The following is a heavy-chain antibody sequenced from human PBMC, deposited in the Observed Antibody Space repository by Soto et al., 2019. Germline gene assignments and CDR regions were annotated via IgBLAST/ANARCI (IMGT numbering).Heavy chain of an antibody. J-gene: IGHJ3*02. CDR1: GYTFTGYY. CDR2: INPNSGST. Sequence: ASVKVSCKSSGYTFTGYYMHWVRQAPGQGLEWMGWINPNSGSTNYAQKFQGWVTMTRDTSISTAYMELSRLRSDDTAVYYCARGYCSGGSCYSDDAFDIWGQGTMVTVSS. V-gene: IGHV1-2*04. D-gene: IGHD2-15*01. CDR3: ARGYCSGGSCYSDDAFDI.